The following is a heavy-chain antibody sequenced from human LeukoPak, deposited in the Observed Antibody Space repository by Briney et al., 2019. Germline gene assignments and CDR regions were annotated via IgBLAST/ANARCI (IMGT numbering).Heavy chain of an antibody. CDR2: FDPEDGET. CDR3: ARGDLLWFGELFASDFDY. V-gene: IGHV1-24*01. CDR1: GYTLTELS. J-gene: IGHJ4*02. D-gene: IGHD3-10*01. Sequence: VASVKVSCKVSGYTLTELSMHWVRQAPGKGLEWMGGFDPEDGETIYAQKFQGRVTMTEDTSTDTAYMELSSLRSEDTAVYYCARGDLLWFGELFASDFDYWGQGTLVTVSS.